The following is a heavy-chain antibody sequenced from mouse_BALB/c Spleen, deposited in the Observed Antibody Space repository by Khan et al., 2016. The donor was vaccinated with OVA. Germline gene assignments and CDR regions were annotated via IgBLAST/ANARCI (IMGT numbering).Heavy chain of an antibody. D-gene: IGHD1-1*02. J-gene: IGHJ3*01. V-gene: IGHV1S81*02. CDR3: TRSGYGGFAY. CDR1: GYTFTSFY. Sequence: VQLQESGAELVKPGASVRLSCKSSGYTFTSFYLYWVKQRPGQGLEWIGDINPNNGGTNFNEKFESKATLTVDKSSSTAYMQLSSLTSEDSAVYYCTRSGYGGFAYWGQGTLVTVSA. CDR2: INPNNGGT.